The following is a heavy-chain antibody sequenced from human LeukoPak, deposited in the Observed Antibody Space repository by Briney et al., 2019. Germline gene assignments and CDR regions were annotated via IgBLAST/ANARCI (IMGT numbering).Heavy chain of an antibody. CDR3: ARSFDGGVAPARLDY. CDR1: GGSISSGSYY. J-gene: IGHJ4*02. V-gene: IGHV4-61*02. Sequence: SQTLSLTCTVSGGSISSGSYYWSWIRQPAGKGLEWIGRIYTSGSTNYNPSLKSRVTISVDTSKNQFSLKLSSVTAADTAVYYCARSFDGGVAPARLDYWGQGTLVTVSS. D-gene: IGHD2-15*01. CDR2: IYTSGST.